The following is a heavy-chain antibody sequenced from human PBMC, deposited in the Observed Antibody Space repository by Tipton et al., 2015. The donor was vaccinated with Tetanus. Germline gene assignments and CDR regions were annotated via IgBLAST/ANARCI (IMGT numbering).Heavy chain of an antibody. Sequence: TLSLTCTVSGGSISDKKYYWGWIRQPPGKGLEWIESIYFKGDTYYSPSLRSRVSIAVDTSQNLFSLRLTSVTAADTAVYYCARHLYGYWFDPWGQGALVTVSS. CDR1: GGSISDKKYY. D-gene: IGHD5-18*01. J-gene: IGHJ5*02. CDR2: IYFKGDT. CDR3: ARHLYGYWFDP. V-gene: IGHV4-39*01.